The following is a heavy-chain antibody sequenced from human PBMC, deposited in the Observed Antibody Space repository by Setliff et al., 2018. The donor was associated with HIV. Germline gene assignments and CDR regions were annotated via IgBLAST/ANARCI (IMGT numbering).Heavy chain of an antibody. CDR3: ARETNASGSLTAYWYFDL. CDR2: IYNSGST. V-gene: IGHV4-30-4*08. Sequence: SETLSLTCTVSGGSISSGYYYWTWIRQPPGKGLEWIGYIYNSGSTYYEPSLRGRVTVSIDRSKNQFSLKLNSVTAADTAVYYCARETNASGSLTAYWYFDLWGRGTLVTVSS. J-gene: IGHJ2*01. CDR1: GGSISSGYYY. D-gene: IGHD3-10*01.